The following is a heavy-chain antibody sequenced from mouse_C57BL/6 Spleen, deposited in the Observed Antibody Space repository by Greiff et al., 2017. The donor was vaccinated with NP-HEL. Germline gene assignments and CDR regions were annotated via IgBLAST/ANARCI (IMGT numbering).Heavy chain of an antibody. V-gene: IGHV1-69*01. D-gene: IGHD1-1*01. CDR1: GYTFTSYW. CDR2: IDPSDSYT. Sequence: QVQLQQPGAELVMPGASVKLSCKASGYTFTSYWMHWVKQRPGQGLEWIGEIDPSDSYTNYNQKFKGKSTLTVDKSSSTAYMQLRSLTSEDSAVYYCARFEGYYYGSLDYWGQGTTLTVSS. CDR3: ARFEGYYYGSLDY. J-gene: IGHJ2*01.